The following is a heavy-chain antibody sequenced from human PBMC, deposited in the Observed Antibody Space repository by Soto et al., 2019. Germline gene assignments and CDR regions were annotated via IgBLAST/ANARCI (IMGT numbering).Heavy chain of an antibody. Sequence: SGTLSLTCIFSGFSMSNYYWSWIRQPPGKGLEWIGYIYYSGNTKYNPSLKSRVTISKDTSKNQFSLKLSSVTAADTAVYYCARVGYSSSWFWYFDLWGRGTLVTVSS. V-gene: IGHV4-59*01. CDR1: GFSMSNYY. D-gene: IGHD6-13*01. CDR3: ARVGYSSSWFWYFDL. J-gene: IGHJ2*01. CDR2: IYYSGNT.